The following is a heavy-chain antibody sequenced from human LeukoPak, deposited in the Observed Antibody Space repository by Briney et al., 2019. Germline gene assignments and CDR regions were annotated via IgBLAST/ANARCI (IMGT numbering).Heavy chain of an antibody. J-gene: IGHJ6*02. CDR1: GGSISSSNW. CDR2: IYHSGRT. V-gene: IGHV4-4*02. D-gene: IGHD3-16*01. CDR3: ARDKRDYVWGPPSPHYGMDV. Sequence: PSETLSLTCAVSGGSISSSNWWSWVRQPPGKGLEWIGEIYHSGRTNYNPSLKSRVTISVDKSKNQFSLKLSSVTAAATAVYYCARDKRDYVWGPPSPHYGMDVWGQGTTGTVSS.